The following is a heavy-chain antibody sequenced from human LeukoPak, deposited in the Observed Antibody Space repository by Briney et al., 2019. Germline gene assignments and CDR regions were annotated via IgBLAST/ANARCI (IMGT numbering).Heavy chain of an antibody. Sequence: GRSLRLSCAASGFTFSSYGMHWVRQAPGKGLEWVAVISYDGSNKYYADSVKGRFTISRDNSKNTLYLQTNSLRAEDTAVYYCAKDSSGSHFDYWGQGTLVTVSS. D-gene: IGHD3-22*01. J-gene: IGHJ4*02. CDR3: AKDSSGSHFDY. CDR2: ISYDGSNK. CDR1: GFTFSSYG. V-gene: IGHV3-30*18.